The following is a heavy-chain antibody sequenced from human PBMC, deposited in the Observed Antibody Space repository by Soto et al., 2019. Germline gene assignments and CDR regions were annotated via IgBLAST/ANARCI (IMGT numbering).Heavy chain of an antibody. J-gene: IGHJ4*02. D-gene: IGHD4-17*01. CDR3: ARENRGTVTSFDY. Sequence: PSETLSLTCTVSGGSISSGDYYWSWIRQPPGKGLEWIGYIYYSGSTYYNPSLKSRVTISVDTSKNQFSLRLSSVTAADTAVYYCARENRGTVTSFDYCGQGTMVTV. V-gene: IGHV4-30-4*01. CDR1: GGSISSGDYY. CDR2: IYYSGST.